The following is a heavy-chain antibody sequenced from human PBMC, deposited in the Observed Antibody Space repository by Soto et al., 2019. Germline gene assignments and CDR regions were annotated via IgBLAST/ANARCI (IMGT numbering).Heavy chain of an antibody. CDR3: ARRGLIATSDYDFWSGYYSY. CDR2: ISAYNGNT. D-gene: IGHD3-3*01. V-gene: IGHV1-18*01. Sequence: ASVKVSCKASGYTFTSYGISWVRQAPGQGLEWMGWISAYNGNTNYAQKLQGRVTMTTDTSTSTAYMELRSLRSDDTAVYYCARRGLIATSDYDFWSGYYSYWGQGTLVTVSS. J-gene: IGHJ4*02. CDR1: GYTFTSYG.